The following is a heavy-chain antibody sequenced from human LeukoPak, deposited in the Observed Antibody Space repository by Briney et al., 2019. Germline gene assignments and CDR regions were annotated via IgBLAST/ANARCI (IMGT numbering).Heavy chain of an antibody. CDR3: ARDLDQYNGRFGGFGHDF. V-gene: IGHV1-18*01. D-gene: IGHD3-10*01. Sequence: VASVTVSCKASGYTFINYGINWVRQAPGQGLEWMGWISAYNGNTNYAQSLRGRVTMTTDTSTSTVYMEMRSLTSDDTAVYYCARDLDQYNGRFGGFGHDFWGQGTLVTVSS. CDR1: GYTFINYG. CDR2: ISAYNGNT. J-gene: IGHJ4*02.